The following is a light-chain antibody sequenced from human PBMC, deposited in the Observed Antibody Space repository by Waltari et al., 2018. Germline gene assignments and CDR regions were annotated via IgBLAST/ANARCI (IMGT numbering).Light chain of an antibody. J-gene: IGLJ2*01. CDR2: KDT. CDR1: TLSKES. CDR3: QSTDTSSPYQVP. Sequence: YELTQPPSVSVSPGRTARITCSGDTLSKESGYWYQQKPGQAPVLLIYKDTERPSGIPERFSGSGSGTTVTLTISGVQAEDAADYYCQSTDTSSPYQVPFGGGTTLTVL. V-gene: IGLV3-25*03.